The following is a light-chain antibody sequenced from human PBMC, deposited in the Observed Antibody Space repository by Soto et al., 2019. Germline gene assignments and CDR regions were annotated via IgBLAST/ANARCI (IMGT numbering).Light chain of an antibody. CDR2: AAS. J-gene: IGKJ1*01. CDR1: QDISNY. Sequence: DLQMTQSPSSLSASVGDRVTITCRASQDISNYLAWYQQKPGKVPKLLIYAASTLQSGDPSRFSGSGSGTDFTLTISSLQPEDVATYYCQKYNSVPVWFGQGTKVEIK. CDR3: QKYNSVPVW. V-gene: IGKV1-27*01.